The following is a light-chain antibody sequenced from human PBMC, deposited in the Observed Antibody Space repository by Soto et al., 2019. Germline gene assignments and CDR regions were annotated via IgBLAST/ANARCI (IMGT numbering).Light chain of an antibody. J-gene: IGKJ3*01. CDR1: QSVSSSY. V-gene: IGKV3-20*01. CDR2: GAS. CDR3: QPFGSSLFT. Sequence: EIVLTQSPDTLSLSPGERATLSCRASQSVSSSYLAWYQQKPGQAPRLLIYGASSRATGIPDRFSGSGSGTDFTLTISRLEPADFAVYYCQPFGSSLFTFGPGTKVDIK.